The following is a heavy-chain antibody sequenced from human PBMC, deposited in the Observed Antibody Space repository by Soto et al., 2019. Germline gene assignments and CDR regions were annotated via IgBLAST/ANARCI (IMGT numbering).Heavy chain of an antibody. V-gene: IGHV5-51*03. J-gene: IGHJ5*02. CDR1: GFTFTNYW. D-gene: IGHD4-17*01. CDR2: IYPADSDT. CDR3: ERTGRSGLRWLDFFDP. Sequence: EVQLVQSGAQLKKPGESLTISCETSGFTFTNYWIVWVRQVPGKGLEWMGLIYPADSDTRYNPSFQGQVTISADTSTNTAFLHWSSLSASDSATYFCERTGRSGLRWLDFFDPWGQGTLVTVSS.